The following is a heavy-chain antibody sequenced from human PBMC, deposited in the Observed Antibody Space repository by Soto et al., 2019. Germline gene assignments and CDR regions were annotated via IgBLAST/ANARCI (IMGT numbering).Heavy chain of an antibody. CDR1: GGSISSYY. D-gene: IGHD3-3*01. CDR3: ARMDYDFWSGYYGPDNWFDP. Sequence: SATLSLTCTVSGGSISSYYWSWIRQPPGKGLEWIGYFYYSGSTNYNPSLKSRVTISVDTSKNQFSLKLSSVTAADTAVYYCARMDYDFWSGYYGPDNWFDPWGQGTLVTVSS. J-gene: IGHJ5*02. V-gene: IGHV4-59*01. CDR2: FYYSGST.